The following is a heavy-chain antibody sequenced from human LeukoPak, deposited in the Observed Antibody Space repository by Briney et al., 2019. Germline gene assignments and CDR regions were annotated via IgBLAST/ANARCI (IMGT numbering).Heavy chain of an antibody. D-gene: IGHD6-13*01. V-gene: IGHV3-7*01. CDR2: INQDGSAK. J-gene: IGHJ6*02. Sequence: GGSLRRSCAASGLTISTHWMSWVRQAPGKGLEWVANINQDGSAKLYVDSVKGRFTVSRDNSKNTLYLQMNSLRAEDTAVYYCAKGIAAAGTPDYYYYYGMDVWGQGTTVTVSS. CDR3: AKGIAAAGTPDYYYYYGMDV. CDR1: GLTISTHW.